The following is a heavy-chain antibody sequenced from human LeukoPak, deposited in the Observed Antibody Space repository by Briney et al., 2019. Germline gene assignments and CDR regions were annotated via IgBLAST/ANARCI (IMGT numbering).Heavy chain of an antibody. CDR2: IKQDGSEK. V-gene: IGHV3-7*01. D-gene: IGHD2-2*01. J-gene: IGHJ6*02. CDR3: ARDQGYCSSTSCFYGMDV. CDR1: GFTFSSYW. Sequence: GGSLRLSCAASGFTFSSYWMSWVRQAPGKGLEWVANIKQDGSEKYYVDSVKGRFTISRDNAKNSLYLQMNSLRAEDTAVYYCARDQGYCSSTSCFYGMDVWGQGTTVTVSS.